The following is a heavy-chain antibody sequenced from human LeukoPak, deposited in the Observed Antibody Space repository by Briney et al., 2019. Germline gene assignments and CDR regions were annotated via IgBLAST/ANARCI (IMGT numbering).Heavy chain of an antibody. Sequence: ASVKVSCKASGYTFTNYGIHWVRQAPGQGLEWMGWISAYNGDTNYAEKLQDRVTMTTDTSTTTAYMELKSLRSDDTAVYYCARNFYDFWSGYKSLHYYYGMDVWGQGTTVSVSS. J-gene: IGHJ6*02. CDR2: ISAYNGDT. V-gene: IGHV1-18*01. D-gene: IGHD3-3*01. CDR1: GYTFTNYG. CDR3: ARNFYDFWSGYKSLHYYYGMDV.